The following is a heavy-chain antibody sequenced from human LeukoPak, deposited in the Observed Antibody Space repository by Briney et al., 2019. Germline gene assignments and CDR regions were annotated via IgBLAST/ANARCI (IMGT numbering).Heavy chain of an antibody. Sequence: ASVKVSCKASGYTFTGYYMHWVRQAPGQGLEWMGWINPSSGGTNYAQKFQGRVTMTRDTSISTAYMELSRLRSDDTAVYYCASEPQERGPPDYWGQGTLVTVSS. D-gene: IGHD5-24*01. J-gene: IGHJ4*02. CDR2: INPSSGGT. V-gene: IGHV1-2*02. CDR3: ASEPQERGPPDY. CDR1: GYTFTGYY.